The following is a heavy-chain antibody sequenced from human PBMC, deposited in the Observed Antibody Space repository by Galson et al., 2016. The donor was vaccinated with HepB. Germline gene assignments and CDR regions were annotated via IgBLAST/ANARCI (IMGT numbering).Heavy chain of an antibody. V-gene: IGHV5-51*01. CDR3: ARRGIAVAGRGGIDY. Sequence: QSGAEVKKPGESLRISCKGSAYSFTSYWIGWVRQMPGKGLEWMAMIYPGDSDTRYSPSFQGQVTIQADKSISTAYLQWSSLKASDTAMYYCARRGIAVAGRGGIDYWGQGTLVTVSS. CDR2: IYPGDSDT. D-gene: IGHD6-19*01. CDR1: AYSFTSYW. J-gene: IGHJ4*02.